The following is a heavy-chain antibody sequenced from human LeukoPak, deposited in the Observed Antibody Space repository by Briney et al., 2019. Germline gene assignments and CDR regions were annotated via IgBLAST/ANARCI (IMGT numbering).Heavy chain of an antibody. D-gene: IGHD3-3*01. CDR3: ARDRITIFGVVIRAYYFDY. Sequence: PGGSLRLSCAASGFTFSSYAMHWVRQAPGKGLEWVAVISYDGSNKYYADSVKGRFTISRDNSKNTLYLQMNSLRAEDTAVYYCARDRITIFGVVIRAYYFDYWGQGTLVTVSS. CDR2: ISYDGSNK. J-gene: IGHJ4*02. V-gene: IGHV3-30-3*01. CDR1: GFTFSSYA.